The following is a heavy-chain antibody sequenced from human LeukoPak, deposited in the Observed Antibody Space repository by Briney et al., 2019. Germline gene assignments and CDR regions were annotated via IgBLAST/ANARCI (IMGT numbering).Heavy chain of an antibody. CDR3: AKDLSHSSTSCYTY. CDR1: GFTFSSYA. D-gene: IGHD2-2*02. CDR2: ISGSGGST. V-gene: IGHV3-23*01. Sequence: GGSLRLSCAASGFTFSSYAMSWVRQASGKGLEWVSAISGSGGSTYYADSVKGRFTISRDNSKNTLYLQMNSLRAEDTAVYYCAKDLSHSSTSCYTYWGQGTLVTVSS. J-gene: IGHJ4*02.